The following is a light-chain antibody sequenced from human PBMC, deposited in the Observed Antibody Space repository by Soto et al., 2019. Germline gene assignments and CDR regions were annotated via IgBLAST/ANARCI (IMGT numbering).Light chain of an antibody. Sequence: DIQMTQSPSSLSASVGDRVTITCRASQSISSYLNWYQQKPGKAPKLLIYAASSLQSGVPSRFSGSGSETDFTLHISSLQPEDFATYYCQQSYSTPQTFGGGTKVEIK. J-gene: IGKJ4*01. V-gene: IGKV1-39*01. CDR3: QQSYSTPQT. CDR2: AAS. CDR1: QSISSY.